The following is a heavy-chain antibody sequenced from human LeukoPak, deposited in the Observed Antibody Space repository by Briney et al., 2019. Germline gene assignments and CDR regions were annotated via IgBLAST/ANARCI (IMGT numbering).Heavy chain of an antibody. V-gene: IGHV4-39*02. CDR1: GGSISGSPFY. Sequence: SETLSLTCNVSGGSISGSPFYWGWIRQPPGKGLEWIGSVFHSGSTHYNPSLKSRVTISVDTSKNHFSLKLKSVTVADTAVFYCARSRWIAAGPFYNWGQGSLVTVAS. J-gene: IGHJ4*02. D-gene: IGHD6-25*01. CDR2: VFHSGST. CDR3: ARSRWIAAGPFYN.